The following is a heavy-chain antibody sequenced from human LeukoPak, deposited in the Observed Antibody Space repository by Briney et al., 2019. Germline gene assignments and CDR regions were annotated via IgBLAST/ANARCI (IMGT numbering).Heavy chain of an antibody. CDR2: IIPIFGTA. V-gene: IGHV1-69*06. CDR3: ARVREDIVVVPAGGGNYYYMDV. Sequence: ASVKVSCKASGGTFSSYAISWARQAPGQGLEWMGRIIPIFGTANYAQKFQGRVTITADKSTSTAYMELSSLRSEDTAVYYCARVREDIVVVPAGGGNYYYMDVWGKGATVTVSS. J-gene: IGHJ6*03. D-gene: IGHD2-2*01. CDR1: GGTFSSYA.